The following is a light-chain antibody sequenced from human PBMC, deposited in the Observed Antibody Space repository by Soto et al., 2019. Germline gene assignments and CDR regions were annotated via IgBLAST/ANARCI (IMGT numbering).Light chain of an antibody. CDR1: QSFRGL. J-gene: IGKJ1*01. CDR2: DAY. Sequence: EVVLTQSPVTLSLSPGERATLSCRASQSFRGLLAWYQQKPGQAPRLLIYDAYNRATGIPDRISGSRSGTEFTLTISSLQSEDFGVYYCQQFDDWPTFGQGTKVDIK. V-gene: IGKV3-15*01. CDR3: QQFDDWPT.